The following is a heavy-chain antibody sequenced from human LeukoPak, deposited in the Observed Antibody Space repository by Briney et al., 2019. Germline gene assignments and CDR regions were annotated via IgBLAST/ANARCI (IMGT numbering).Heavy chain of an antibody. CDR3: ASYYGSSGYPPGTWFDP. CDR1: GGTFSSYA. CDR2: IIPIFGTA. V-gene: IGHV1-69*13. J-gene: IGHJ5*02. D-gene: IGHD3-22*01. Sequence: ASVKVSCKASGGTFSSYAISWVRQAPGQGLEWMGGIIPIFGTANYAQKFQGRVTITADESTSTAYMELSSLRSEDTAVYYCASYYGSSGYPPGTWFDPWGQGTLVTVSS.